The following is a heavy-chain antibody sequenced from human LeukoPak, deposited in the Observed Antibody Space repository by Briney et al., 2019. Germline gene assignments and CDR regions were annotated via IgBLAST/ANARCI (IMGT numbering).Heavy chain of an antibody. CDR1: GGSISSGSYY. Sequence: SETLSLTCTVSGGSISSGSYYWSWIRQPAGKGLEWIGRIYTSGSTNYNPSLKSRVTISVDTSKNQFSLKLSSVTAADTAVYYSARDSDYGGNSGGGDYWGQGTLVTVSS. J-gene: IGHJ4*02. D-gene: IGHD4-23*01. CDR2: IYTSGST. CDR3: ARDSDYGGNSGGGDY. V-gene: IGHV4-61*02.